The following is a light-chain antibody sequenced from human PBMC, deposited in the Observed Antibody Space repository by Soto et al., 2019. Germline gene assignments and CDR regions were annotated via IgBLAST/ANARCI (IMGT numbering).Light chain of an antibody. CDR1: SSNIGAGYN. J-gene: IGLJ2*01. V-gene: IGLV1-40*01. CDR3: QSYDSSLSGVV. CDR2: VNS. Sequence: QSVLTQPPSVSGAPGQRVTISCTGSSSNIGAGYNVHWYQQLPGTAPKLLIYVNSNRPSGVPDRFSGSKSGTSASLAITGLQAEDEADYYCQSYDSSLSGVVFGGGTKLTV.